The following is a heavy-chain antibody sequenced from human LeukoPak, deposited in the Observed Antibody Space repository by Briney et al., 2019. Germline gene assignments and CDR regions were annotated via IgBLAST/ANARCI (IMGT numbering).Heavy chain of an antibody. CDR2: IIPIFGTA. D-gene: IGHD1-26*01. CDR3: VRDRSRGGALEFGY. J-gene: IGHJ4*02. Sequence: ASVKVSCKASRGTFSSYAISWVRQAPGQGLEWMGGIIPIFGTANYAQKFQGRVKITADESTSTAYMELSSLRSDDTAVYYCVRDRSRGGALEFGYWGQGTLVTVSS. CDR1: RGTFSSYA. V-gene: IGHV1-69*13.